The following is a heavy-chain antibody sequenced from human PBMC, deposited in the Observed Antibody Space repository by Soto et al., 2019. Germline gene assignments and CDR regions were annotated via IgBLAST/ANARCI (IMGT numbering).Heavy chain of an antibody. D-gene: IGHD1-26*01. CDR1: GGTFSSYA. J-gene: IGHJ4*02. CDR3: ARTSLSGPGATKYYFDY. V-gene: IGHV1-69*13. CDR2: IIPIFGTA. Sequence: SVKVSCKASGGTFSSYAISWVRQAPGQGLEWMGGIIPIFGTANYAQKFQGRVTITADESTSTAYMELSSLRSEDTAVYYCARTSLSGPGATKYYFDYWGQGTLVTVSS.